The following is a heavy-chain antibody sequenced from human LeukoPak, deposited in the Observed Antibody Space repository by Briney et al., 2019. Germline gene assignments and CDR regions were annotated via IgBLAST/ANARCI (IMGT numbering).Heavy chain of an antibody. J-gene: IGHJ6*02. Sequence: PSETLSLTCAVSGGSISSGGYSWSWIRQPPGKGLEWIGEINHSGSTNYNPSLKSRVTISVDTSKNQFSLKLSSVTAADTAVYYCARVGVPLDVWGQGTTVTVSS. CDR2: INHSGST. CDR1: GGSISSGGYS. V-gene: IGHV4-30-2*01. D-gene: IGHD4/OR15-4a*01. CDR3: ARVGVPLDV.